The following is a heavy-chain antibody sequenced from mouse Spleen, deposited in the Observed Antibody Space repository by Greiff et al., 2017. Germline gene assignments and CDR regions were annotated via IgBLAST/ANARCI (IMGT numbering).Heavy chain of an antibody. CDR3: AREATVVDFDY. D-gene: IGHD1-1*01. J-gene: IGHJ2*01. V-gene: IGHV1-42*01. Sequence: DVQLQESGPELVKPGASVKISCKASGYSFTGYYMNWVKQSPEKSLEWIGEINPSTGGTTYNQKFKAKATLTVDKSSSTAYMQLKSLTSEDSAVYYCAREATVVDFDYWGQGTTLTVSS. CDR1: GYSFTGYY. CDR2: INPSTGGT.